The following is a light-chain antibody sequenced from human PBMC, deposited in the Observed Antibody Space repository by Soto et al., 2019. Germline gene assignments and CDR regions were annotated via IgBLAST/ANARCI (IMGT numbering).Light chain of an antibody. J-gene: IGKJ1*01. CDR3: QQYNSYAWT. V-gene: IGKV1-5*03. CDR1: QSISSW. CDR2: KAS. Sequence: DIQMTQSPSTLSASVGDRVTITCRASQSISSWLAWYQQKPGKAPKLLIYKASSLESGVPSRFSGSGSGTEFPLTISRLQPDDFATYYCQQYNSYAWTFGQGNKVEIK.